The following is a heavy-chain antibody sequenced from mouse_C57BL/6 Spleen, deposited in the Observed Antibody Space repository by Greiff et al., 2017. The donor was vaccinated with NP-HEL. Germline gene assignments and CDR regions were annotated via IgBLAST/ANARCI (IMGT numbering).Heavy chain of an antibody. CDR1: GYTFTSYW. CDR3: ARSGSSYLYAMDY. J-gene: IGHJ4*01. V-gene: IGHV1-55*01. D-gene: IGHD1-1*01. CDR2: IYPGSGST. Sequence: QVQLQQPGAELVKPGASVKMSCKASGYTFTSYWITWVKQRPGQGLEWIGDIYPGSGSTNYNEKFKSKATLTADTSSSTAYMQLSSLTSEDSAVYYCARSGSSYLYAMDYWGQGTSVTVSS.